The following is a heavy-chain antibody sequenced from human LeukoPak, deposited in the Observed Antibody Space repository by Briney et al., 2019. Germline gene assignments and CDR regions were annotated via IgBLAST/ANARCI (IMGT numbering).Heavy chain of an antibody. D-gene: IGHD2-2*01. CDR3: ARGPRLGYCSSTSCRLNYYMDV. Sequence: SETLSLTCTVSGGSISSYYWSWIRQPPGKGLEWIGYIYYSGSTNYNPSLKSRVTISVDTSKNQFSLKLSSVTAADTAVYYCARGPRLGYCSSTSCRLNYYMDVWGKGTTVTISS. CDR1: GGSISSYY. J-gene: IGHJ6*03. CDR2: IYYSGST. V-gene: IGHV4-59*01.